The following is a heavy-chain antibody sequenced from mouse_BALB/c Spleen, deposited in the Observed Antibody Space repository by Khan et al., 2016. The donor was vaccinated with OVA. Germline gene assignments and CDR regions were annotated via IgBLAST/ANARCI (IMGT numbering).Heavy chain of an antibody. CDR1: GFTFSDYY. CDR3: TRPGYGKGDAMDY. CDR2: ISNGGGST. J-gene: IGHJ4*01. V-gene: IGHV5-12*02. D-gene: IGHD2-10*02. Sequence: EVELVESGGGLVQPGGSLKLSCATSGFTFSDYYMYWVRQTPEKRLEWVAYISNGGGSTYYPDTVKGRFTISRDNAKNTLYLQMSRLKSEDTAMYYCTRPGYGKGDAMDYWGQGISVTVSS.